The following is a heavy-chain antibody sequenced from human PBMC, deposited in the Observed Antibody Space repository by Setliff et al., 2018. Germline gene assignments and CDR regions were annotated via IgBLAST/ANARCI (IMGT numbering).Heavy chain of an antibody. CDR1: DGSLSTYF. V-gene: IGHV4-59*01. CDR3: ARGGTYRYFDY. Sequence: SETLSLTCTVSDGSLSTYFWTWIRQPPGKGLGFIGHVHYSGAANYDSSLKSRVTMSVDTSKNQFSLDLRSVTAADTAVYYCARGGTYRYFDYWGPGTLVTVSS. CDR2: VHYSGAA. J-gene: IGHJ4*02.